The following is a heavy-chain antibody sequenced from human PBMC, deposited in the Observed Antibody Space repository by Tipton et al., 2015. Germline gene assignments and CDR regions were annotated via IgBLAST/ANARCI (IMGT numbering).Heavy chain of an antibody. V-gene: IGHV4-59*01. Sequence: TLSLTCTVSGGSISSYYWSWIRQSPGKGLEWIGYIDYSGSTRYNPSLKSRLTMSVDTSKKQFSLMLSSVTAADTAVYYCARSEDYFGLGTLGYWGQGTLVTVSS. CDR3: ARSEDYFGLGTLGY. D-gene: IGHD3-10*01. J-gene: IGHJ4*02. CDR1: GGSISSYY. CDR2: IDYSGST.